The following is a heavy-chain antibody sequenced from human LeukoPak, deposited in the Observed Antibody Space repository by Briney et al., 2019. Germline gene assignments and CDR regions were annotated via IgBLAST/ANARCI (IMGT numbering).Heavy chain of an antibody. CDR3: AKVRGVVVPAAIS. J-gene: IGHJ5*02. CDR2: SSGSGGST. Sequence: GGSLRLSCAASGFTFSSYAMSWVRQAPGRGREGVSASSGSGGSTYYADSVKGRFTISRDNSKNTLYLQMNSLRAEDTAVYYCAKVRGVVVPAAISWGQGTLVTVSS. D-gene: IGHD2-2*01. V-gene: IGHV3-23*01. CDR1: GFTFSSYA.